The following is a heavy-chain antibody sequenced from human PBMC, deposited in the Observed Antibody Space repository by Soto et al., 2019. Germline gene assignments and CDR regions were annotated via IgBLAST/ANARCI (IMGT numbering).Heavy chain of an antibody. CDR1: GYTLTELS. CDR2: FDPADGET. Sequence: QVQLVQSGAEVKKPGASVKVSCKVSGYTLTELSMHWVRQAPGKGLEWMGGFDPADGETIYAQKFQGRVTMTADTSIDAAYMELSSLRSEDTAVYYCEMGVPAAPTCDYWRQGTPVAVSS. V-gene: IGHV1-24*01. CDR3: EMGVPAAPTCDY. J-gene: IGHJ4*02. D-gene: IGHD2-2*01.